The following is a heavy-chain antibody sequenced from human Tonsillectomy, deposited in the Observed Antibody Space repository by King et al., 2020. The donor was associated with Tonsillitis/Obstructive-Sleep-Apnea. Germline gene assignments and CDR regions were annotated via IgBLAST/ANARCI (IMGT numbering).Heavy chain of an antibody. CDR3: ASLTITIIRGLAFHI. Sequence: VQLVESGGGLVQPGGSLRLSCAASGFTFSSCEMNWVRQAPGKGLEWVSYISSTGSTIYYADSVKGRFTISRDNAKNSLFLQMNSLRAEDTAVYYCASLTITIIRGLAFHIWGQGTMVTVSS. CDR2: ISSTGSTI. V-gene: IGHV3-48*03. J-gene: IGHJ3*02. CDR1: GFTFSSCE. D-gene: IGHD3-10*01.